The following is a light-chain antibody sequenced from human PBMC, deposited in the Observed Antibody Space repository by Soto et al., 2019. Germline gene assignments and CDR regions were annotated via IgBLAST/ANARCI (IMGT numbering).Light chain of an antibody. Sequence: EIVLTQSPATLSVSPGEGVTLSCRASQSVRNYLAWYQQRPGQAPRLLIYDASNRATGIPARFSGSGSGTEFTLTISSLEPEDFAVYYCQQRFTSFTFGPGTKVDIK. CDR1: QSVRNY. V-gene: IGKV3-11*01. CDR3: QQRFTSFT. J-gene: IGKJ3*01. CDR2: DAS.